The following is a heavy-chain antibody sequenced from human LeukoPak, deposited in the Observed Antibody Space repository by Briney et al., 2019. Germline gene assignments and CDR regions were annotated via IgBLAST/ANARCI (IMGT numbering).Heavy chain of an antibody. D-gene: IGHD4-23*01. Sequence: PGGSLRLSCAASGITFSSYWMSWVRQAPGKGLEWVANIKEDGSEKYYVDSVKGRFTISRGNAKNSLYLQMNSLRAEDTAVYYCAAGGNSDYWGQGTLVTVSS. CDR2: IKEDGSEK. V-gene: IGHV3-7*01. CDR1: GITFSSYW. CDR3: AAGGNSDY. J-gene: IGHJ4*02.